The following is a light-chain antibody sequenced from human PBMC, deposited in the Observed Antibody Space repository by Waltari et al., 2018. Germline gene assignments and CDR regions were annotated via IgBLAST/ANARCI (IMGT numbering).Light chain of an antibody. J-gene: IGKJ1*01. CDR3: QQRRT. V-gene: IGKV1-39*01. CDR1: QSISSY. CDR2: AAS. Sequence: DIQMTQSPSSLSASVGDRVTITCRASQSISSYLNWYQQKPGKAPNLLIYAASSLQSGVPSRFSGSGSGTDFTLTISSLQPEDFATYYCQQRRTFGQGTKVEIK.